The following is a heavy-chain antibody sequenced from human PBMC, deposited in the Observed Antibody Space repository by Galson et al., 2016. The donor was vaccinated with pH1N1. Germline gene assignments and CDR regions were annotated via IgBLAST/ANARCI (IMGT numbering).Heavy chain of an antibody. CDR1: GYSFTNYW. V-gene: IGHV5-51*03. D-gene: IGHD2-15*01. CDR2: IFLGDSDT. Sequence: QSGAEVKKPGESLKISCEVSGYSFTNYWIGWARQMPGRGLEWMGIIFLGDSDTRYSPSFQGPVTISADKSITTAYLQWSSLKASDTAIYYCAGRRGGLYYFDYGGQGSLVTVSS. CDR3: AGRRGGLYYFDY. J-gene: IGHJ4*02.